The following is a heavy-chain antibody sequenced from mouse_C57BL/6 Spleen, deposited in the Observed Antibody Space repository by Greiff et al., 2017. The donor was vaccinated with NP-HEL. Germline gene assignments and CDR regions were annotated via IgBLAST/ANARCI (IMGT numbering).Heavy chain of an antibody. D-gene: IGHD1-1*01. J-gene: IGHJ1*03. CDR1: GYTFTSYW. V-gene: IGHV1-53*01. CDR2: INPSNGGT. CDR3: ARALITTVVPWYFDV. Sequence: VKLQQPGTELVKPGASVKLSCKASGYTFTSYWMHWVKQRPGQGLEWIGNINPSNGGTNYNEKFKSKATLTVDKSSSTAYMQLSSLTSEDSAVYYCARALITTVVPWYFDVWGTGTTVTVSS.